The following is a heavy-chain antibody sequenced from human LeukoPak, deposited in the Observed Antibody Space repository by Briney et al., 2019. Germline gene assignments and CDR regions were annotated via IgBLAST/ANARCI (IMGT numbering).Heavy chain of an antibody. D-gene: IGHD3-22*01. CDR2: IYTSGST. CDR1: GGSISSGSYY. CDR3: AREYYYDNSGSPGVDY. J-gene: IGHJ4*02. V-gene: IGHV4-61*02. Sequence: SQTLSLTCTVSGGSISSGSYYWSWIRQPAGKGLEWIGRIYTSGSTNYNPSLKSRVTISVDTSKNQFSLKLSSVSAADTAVYYCAREYYYDNSGSPGVDYWGQGTLVTVSS.